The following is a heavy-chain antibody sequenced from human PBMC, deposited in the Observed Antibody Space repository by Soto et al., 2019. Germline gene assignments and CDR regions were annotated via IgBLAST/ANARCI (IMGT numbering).Heavy chain of an antibody. D-gene: IGHD5-12*01. CDR1: GLTVSSNY. Sequence: EVQLVESGGGLIQPGGSLRLSCAASGLTVSSNYMSWVRQAPGKGLEWVAVIYSGGSTYYADSVKGRFTISRDNSKNTLYLQMNSLRAEHTAVYYCARGGYSGYDNFDYWGQGTLVTVSS. CDR2: IYSGGST. V-gene: IGHV3-53*01. J-gene: IGHJ4*02. CDR3: ARGGYSGYDNFDY.